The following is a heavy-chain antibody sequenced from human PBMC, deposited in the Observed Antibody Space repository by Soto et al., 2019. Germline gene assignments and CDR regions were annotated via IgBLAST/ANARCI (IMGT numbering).Heavy chain of an antibody. Sequence: EVQLLQPGGGLVQPGESLRLSCAASGFAFWNLAMTWVRQAPGKGLECVSGVVGSGETYYADSVKGRFTISRDLSKNTLYLQMNSLRAEDTAVYYCAKDAVYNDGLWLMEHWGQGVLVTVSS. D-gene: IGHD2-21*01. J-gene: IGHJ1*01. CDR2: VVGSGET. CDR3: AKDAVYNDGLWLMEH. CDR1: GFAFWNLA. V-gene: IGHV3-23*01.